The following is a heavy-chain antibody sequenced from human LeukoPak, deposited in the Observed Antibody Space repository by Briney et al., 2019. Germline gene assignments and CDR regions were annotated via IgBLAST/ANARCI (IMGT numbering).Heavy chain of an antibody. Sequence: PGGSLRLSCAASGFTFSSYAMHWVRQAPGKGLEWVAVISYDGSNKYYADSVKGRSTTSRDNSKNTLYLQMNSLRAEDTAVYYCAKCLRYYDSSGYYGLDPWGQGTLVTVSS. V-gene: IGHV3-30*18. J-gene: IGHJ5*02. CDR1: GFTFSSYA. CDR2: ISYDGSNK. D-gene: IGHD3-22*01. CDR3: AKCLRYYDSSGYYGLDP.